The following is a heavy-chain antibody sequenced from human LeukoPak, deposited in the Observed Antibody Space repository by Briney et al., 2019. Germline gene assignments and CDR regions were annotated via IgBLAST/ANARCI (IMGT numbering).Heavy chain of an antibody. V-gene: IGHV3-48*02. CDR2: IATSSSTV. CDR1: GFSFSTYS. D-gene: IGHD3-9*01. J-gene: IGHJ4*02. CDR3: ARDERYAFDY. Sequence: PGGSLRLSCAASGFSFSTYSMNWVRQAPGKGLEWVSYIATSSSTVYADSVKGRFTISRDNAKNSLYLQMNSLRDEDTAVYYCARDERYAFDYWGQGTLVTVSS.